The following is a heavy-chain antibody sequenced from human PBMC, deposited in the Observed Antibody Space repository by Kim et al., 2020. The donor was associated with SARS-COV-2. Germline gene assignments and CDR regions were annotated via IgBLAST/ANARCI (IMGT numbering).Heavy chain of an antibody. CDR3: ARHGTPWDYDSSGAFDY. CDR1: GGSISSSSYY. Sequence: SETLSLTCTVSGGSISSSSYYWGWIRQPPGKGLEWIGSIYYSGSTYYNPSLKSRVTISVDTSKNQFSLKRSSVTAADTAVYYCARHGTPWDYDSSGAFDYWGQGTLVTVSS. CDR2: IYYSGST. D-gene: IGHD3-22*01. J-gene: IGHJ4*02. V-gene: IGHV4-39*01.